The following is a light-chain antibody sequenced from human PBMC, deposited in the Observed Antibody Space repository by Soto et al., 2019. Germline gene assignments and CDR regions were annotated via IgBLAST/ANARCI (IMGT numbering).Light chain of an antibody. Sequence: QSALTQPASVSGSPGQSITISCTGTSSDVGGYNYVSWYQHRPGKAPKLMIYEVSNRPSGVSNRFSGSKSGNTASLTISGLQAEDEADYYCSSYTSSGTHVVFGGGTKLTVL. CDR3: SSYTSSGTHVV. CDR1: SSDVGGYNY. V-gene: IGLV2-14*01. J-gene: IGLJ2*01. CDR2: EVS.